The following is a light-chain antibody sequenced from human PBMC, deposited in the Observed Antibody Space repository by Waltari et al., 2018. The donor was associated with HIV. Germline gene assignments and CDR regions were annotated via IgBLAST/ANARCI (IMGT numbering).Light chain of an antibody. CDR2: EDN. CDR1: SGSIASNY. J-gene: IGLJ2*01. Sequence: NFMLAQPHSVSESPGKTVTISCTRSSGSIASNYVQWYQQRPGTSPTTVSYEDNQRPSGVPGRFSGSIDSSSNSASLTISALKTEDEADYYCQSYDSSTPVVFGGGTKLTV. V-gene: IGLV6-57*01. CDR3: QSYDSSTPVV.